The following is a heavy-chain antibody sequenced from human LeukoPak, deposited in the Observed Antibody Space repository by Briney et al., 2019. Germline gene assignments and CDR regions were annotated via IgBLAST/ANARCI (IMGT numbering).Heavy chain of an antibody. CDR2: INHSGST. CDR1: GGSFSGYY. V-gene: IGHV4-34*01. J-gene: IGHJ5*02. CDR3: AREGLNMVRGVTPKEAWGWFDP. Sequence: PSETLSLTCAVYGGSFSGYYWSWIRQPPGKGLEWIGEINHSGSTNYNPSLKSRVTISVDTSKNQFSLKLSSVTAADTAVYYCAREGLNMVRGVTPKEAWGWFDPRGQGTLVTVSS. D-gene: IGHD3-10*01.